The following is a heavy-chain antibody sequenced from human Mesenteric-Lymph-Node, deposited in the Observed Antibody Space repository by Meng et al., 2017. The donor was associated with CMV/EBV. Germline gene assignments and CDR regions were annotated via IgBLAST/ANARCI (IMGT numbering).Heavy chain of an antibody. CDR3: ARRLDAFDV. Sequence: GGSLRLSCEASGFTFSDYYMSWIRQAPGKGLEWISYITGSGNAKLYADSARGRFTISRDNAKKSLYLQMNSLKVDDTAVYYCARRLDAFDVWGQGTMVTVSS. V-gene: IGHV3-11*01. CDR2: ITGSGNAK. CDR1: GFTFSDYY. J-gene: IGHJ3*01.